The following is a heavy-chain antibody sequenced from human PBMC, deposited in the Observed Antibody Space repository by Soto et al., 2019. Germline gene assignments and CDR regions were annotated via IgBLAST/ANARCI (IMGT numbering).Heavy chain of an antibody. J-gene: IGHJ6*02. CDR1: GYTFTSYG. V-gene: IGHV1-18*01. D-gene: IGHD5-18*01. Sequence: ASVKVSCKASGYTFTSYGISWVRQAPGQGLEWMGWISAYNGNTNYAQKLQGRVTMTTDTSTSTAYMELSSLRSEDTAVYYCARGSDTAMVSDYYGMDVWGQGTTVTVSS. CDR2: ISAYNGNT. CDR3: ARGSDTAMVSDYYGMDV.